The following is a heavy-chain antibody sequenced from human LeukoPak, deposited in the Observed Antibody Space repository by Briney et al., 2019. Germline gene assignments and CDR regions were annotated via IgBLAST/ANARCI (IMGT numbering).Heavy chain of an antibody. CDR2: ISYDGSNK. D-gene: IGHD2-2*01. CDR1: GFTFSSYA. V-gene: IGHV3-30-3*02. Sequence: GGSLRLSCAASGFTFSSYAMHWVRQAPGKGLEWVAVISYDGSNKYYADSVKGRFTISRDNSKNTLYLQMNSLRAEDTAVYYCXXXXXXQLLFRFDYWGQGTLVTVSS. J-gene: IGHJ4*02. CDR3: XXXXXXQLLFRFDY.